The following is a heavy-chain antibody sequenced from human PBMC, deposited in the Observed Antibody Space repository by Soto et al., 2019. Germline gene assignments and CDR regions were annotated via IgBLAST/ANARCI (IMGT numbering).Heavy chain of an antibody. CDR3: AALHFWSGPWTHTRLDY. CDR1: GGSISSGGYS. Sequence: PSETLSLTCAVSGGSISSGGYSWSWIRQPPGKGLEWIGQISHSGSTNYNPSLTSRVTISVDKSKNHFSLKLTSVTAADTAVYYCAALHFWSGPWTHTRLDYWGQGTRVTVSS. V-gene: IGHV4-30-2*01. D-gene: IGHD3-3*02. J-gene: IGHJ4*02. CDR2: ISHSGST.